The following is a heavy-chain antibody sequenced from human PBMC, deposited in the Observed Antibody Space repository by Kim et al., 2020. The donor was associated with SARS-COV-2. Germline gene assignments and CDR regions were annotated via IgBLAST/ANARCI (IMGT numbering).Heavy chain of an antibody. D-gene: IGHD3-10*01. J-gene: IGHJ4*02. V-gene: IGHV3-7*05. Sequence: GGSLRLSCAASGFTFSSHWMSWFRQAPGKGLEWVGNIKTDGTETYYLESVRGRFTISRDNAQNSLYLQMNDLRHDDTAVYYCVRDLAWSGGQNDYWGQG. CDR1: GFTFSSHW. CDR2: IKTDGTET. CDR3: VRDLAWSGGQNDY.